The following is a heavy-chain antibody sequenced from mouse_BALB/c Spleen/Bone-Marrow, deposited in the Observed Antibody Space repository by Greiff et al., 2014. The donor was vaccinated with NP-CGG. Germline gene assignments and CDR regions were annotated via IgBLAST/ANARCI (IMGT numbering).Heavy chain of an antibody. J-gene: IGHJ4*01. Sequence: VKVVESGAELVRPGTSVKMSCKAAGYTFTNYWIGWVKQRPGHGLEWIGDIYPGGGYTNYNEKFKGKATLTADTPSSTAYMQLSSLTSEDSAIYYCARGYGSSSYDTDYWGQGTSVTVSS. CDR1: GYTFTNYW. V-gene: IGHV1-63*02. CDR2: IYPGGGYT. CDR3: ARGYGSSSYDTDY. D-gene: IGHD1-1*01.